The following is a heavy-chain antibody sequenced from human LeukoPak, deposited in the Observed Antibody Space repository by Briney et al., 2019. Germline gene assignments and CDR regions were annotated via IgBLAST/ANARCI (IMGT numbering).Heavy chain of an antibody. V-gene: IGHV1-69*05. CDR1: GGTFSSYS. CDR3: ATGYCGSISRCYVKWNYAY. CDR2: SIPVSGTV. Sequence: SVKVSCKASGGTFSSYSISWVRQAPGQGLEWMGGSIPVSGTVNYAQKFQGRVSITTDESTSTAYMELRSLRSEDTAVYYCATGYCGSISRCYVKWNYAYWGKGTLVTVSS. D-gene: IGHD2-2*01. J-gene: IGHJ4*02.